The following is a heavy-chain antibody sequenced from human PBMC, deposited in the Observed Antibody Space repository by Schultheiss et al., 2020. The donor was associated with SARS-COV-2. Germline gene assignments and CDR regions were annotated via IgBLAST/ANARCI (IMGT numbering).Heavy chain of an antibody. Sequence: SQTLSLTCAVSGGSISSGGYSWSWIRQPPGKGLEWIGYIYHSGSTYYNPSLKSRVTISVDRSKNQFSLKLSSVTAADTAVYYCARADLRDWYFDLWGRGTLVTVS. CDR2: IYHSGST. CDR1: GGSISSGGYS. J-gene: IGHJ2*01. CDR3: ARADLRDWYFDL. V-gene: IGHV4-30-2*01.